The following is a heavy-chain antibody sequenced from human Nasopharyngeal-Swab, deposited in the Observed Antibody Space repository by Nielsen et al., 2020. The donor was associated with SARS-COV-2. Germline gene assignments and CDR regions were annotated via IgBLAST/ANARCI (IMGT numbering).Heavy chain of an antibody. J-gene: IGHJ6*02. V-gene: IGHV1-46*01. D-gene: IGHD4-11*01. Sequence: ASVKDSCKASGYTFTSYYMHWVRQAPGQGLEWMGIINPSGGSTSYAQKFQGRVTMNRGTSTSTVYLELSSLRSEDTAVYYCARELTTTVTTTYYYYGMDVWGQGTTVTVSS. CDR3: ARELTTTVTTTYYYYGMDV. CDR2: INPSGGST. CDR1: GYTFTSYY.